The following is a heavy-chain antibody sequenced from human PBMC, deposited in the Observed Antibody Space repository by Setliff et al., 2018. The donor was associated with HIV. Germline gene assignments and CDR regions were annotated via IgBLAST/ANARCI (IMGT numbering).Heavy chain of an antibody. CDR2: TYYNSRWNY. D-gene: IGHD3-10*01. V-gene: IGHV6-1*01. Sequence: SQTLSLTCAISGDFVSSDRAAWNWIRQSPSRGLEWLGRTYYNSRWNYDYAASVKGRFTISRDDSKNSLSLHMNSLKTEDTAVYYCAVWIREVISWGRGTLVTVSS. J-gene: IGHJ5*02. CDR3: AVWIREVIS. CDR1: GDFVSSDRAA.